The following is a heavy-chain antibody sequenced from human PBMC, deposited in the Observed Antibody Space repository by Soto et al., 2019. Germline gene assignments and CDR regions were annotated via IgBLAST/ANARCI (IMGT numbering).Heavy chain of an antibody. Sequence: GASVKVSCKASGYTFTNYAIQWVRQDTGQRLEWMGWINAGRGNTKYSQRFQGRVSITRDTSASTAFMELSSLRSEDTAVYYFARELSQAVAGTWWFDPWGQGTRVTVSS. V-gene: IGHV1-3*01. CDR1: GYTFTNYA. CDR2: INAGRGNT. J-gene: IGHJ5*02. CDR3: ARELSQAVAGTWWFDP. D-gene: IGHD6-19*01.